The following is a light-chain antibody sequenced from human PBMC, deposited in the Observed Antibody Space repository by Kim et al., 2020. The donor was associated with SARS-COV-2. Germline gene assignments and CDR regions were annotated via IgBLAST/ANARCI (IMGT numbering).Light chain of an antibody. Sequence: QSIPISCTGTSSDVGGYNYVSWYQQHPGKAPKLMIYDVSNRPSGVSNRFSGSKSGNTASLTISGLQAEDEADYYCSSYTSSIPYVFGTGTKVTVL. CDR1: SSDVGGYNY. V-gene: IGLV2-14*03. J-gene: IGLJ1*01. CDR2: DVS. CDR3: SSYTSSIPYV.